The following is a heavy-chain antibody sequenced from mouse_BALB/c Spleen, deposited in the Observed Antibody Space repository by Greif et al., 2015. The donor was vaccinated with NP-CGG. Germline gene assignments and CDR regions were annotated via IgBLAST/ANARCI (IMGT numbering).Heavy chain of an antibody. CDR1: GYAFSSYW. CDR2: IYPGDGDT. Sequence: QVQLQQSGAELVRPGSSVKISCKASGYAFSSYWMNWVKQRPGQGLEWIGQIYPGDGDTNYNGKFKGKATLTADKSSSTAHMQLSSLTSEDSAVYFCARYDYDYYAMDYWGQGTSVTVSS. V-gene: IGHV1-80*01. D-gene: IGHD2-4*01. J-gene: IGHJ4*01. CDR3: ARYDYDYYAMDY.